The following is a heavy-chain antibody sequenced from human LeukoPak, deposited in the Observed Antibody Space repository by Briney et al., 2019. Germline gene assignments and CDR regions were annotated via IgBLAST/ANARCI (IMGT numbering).Heavy chain of an antibody. CDR1: GFTFGDHA. CDR2: ISFNGGAI. CDR3: AKDQGLRKYYYYYYMDV. Sequence: GGSLRLSCVGSGFTFGDHAMHWVRQAPGRGLEWIAGISFNGGAIGYADSVKGRFTISRGNANQSLYLQMNSLRVEDTALYFCAKDQGLRKYYYYYYMDVWGRGTTVIVS. V-gene: IGHV3-9*01. J-gene: IGHJ6*03. D-gene: IGHD2-21*02.